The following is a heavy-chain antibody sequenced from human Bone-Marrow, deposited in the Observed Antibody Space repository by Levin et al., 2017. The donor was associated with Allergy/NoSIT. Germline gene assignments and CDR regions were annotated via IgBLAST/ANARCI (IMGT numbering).Heavy chain of an antibody. CDR1: GFTFSSYS. Sequence: GGSLRLSCAASGFTFSSYSMNWVRQAPGKGLEWVSSISSSSSYIYYADSVKGRFTISRDNAKNSLYLQMNSLRAEDTAVYYCARVAGIVVVPAFDYWGQGTLVTVSS. V-gene: IGHV3-21*01. D-gene: IGHD2-2*01. CDR3: ARVAGIVVVPAFDY. CDR2: ISSSSSYI. J-gene: IGHJ4*02.